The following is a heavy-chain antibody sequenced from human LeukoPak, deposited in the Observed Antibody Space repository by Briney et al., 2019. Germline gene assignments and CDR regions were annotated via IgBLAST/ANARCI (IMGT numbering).Heavy chain of an antibody. V-gene: IGHV4-59*01. J-gene: IGHJ6*03. D-gene: IGHD6-13*01. CDR3: ASLHPGIAAAGTGYYYYMDV. Sequence: SETLSLTCTVSGGSISSYYWSWIRQPPGKGLEWIGYIYYSGSTNYNPSLKSRVTISVDTSKNQFSLKLSSVTAADTAVYYCASLHPGIAAAGTGYYYYMDVWGKGTTVTVSS. CDR2: IYYSGST. CDR1: GGSISSYY.